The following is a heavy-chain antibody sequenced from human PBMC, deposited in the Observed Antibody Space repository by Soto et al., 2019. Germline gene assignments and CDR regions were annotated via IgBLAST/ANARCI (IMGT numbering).Heavy chain of an antibody. V-gene: IGHV4-39*01. J-gene: IGHJ3*02. CDR3: ARLYCSSTSCYGSAFDI. D-gene: IGHD2-2*01. CDR2: INYSGST. Sequence: SETLSLTCTVSGGSISSSSYYWGWIRQPPGKGLEWIGSINYSGSTYYNPSLKSRVTISVDTSKTQFSLKLSSVTAADTAVYYCARLYCSSTSCYGSAFDIWGQGTMVTVSS. CDR1: GGSISSSSYY.